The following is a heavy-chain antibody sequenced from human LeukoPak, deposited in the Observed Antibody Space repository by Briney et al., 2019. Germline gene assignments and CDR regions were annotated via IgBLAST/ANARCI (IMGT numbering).Heavy chain of an antibody. V-gene: IGHV4-34*01. Sequence: PSETLSLTCAVYGGSFSGYYWSWIRQPPGKGLEWIGEINHSGSTNYNPSLKNRVTISVDTSKNQFSLKLSSVTAADTAVYYCARELIAVAHHNWFDPWGQGTLVTVSS. CDR3: ARELIAVAHHNWFDP. CDR2: INHSGST. J-gene: IGHJ5*02. D-gene: IGHD6-19*01. CDR1: GGSFSGYY.